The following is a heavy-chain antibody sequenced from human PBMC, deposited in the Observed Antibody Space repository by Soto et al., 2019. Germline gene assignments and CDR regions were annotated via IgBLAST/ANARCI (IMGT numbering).Heavy chain of an antibody. CDR2: INPASSST. Sequence: ASVKVSCKASGYTFTSYHIHWVRQAPGQGLEWMGVINPASSSTIYAQKFQGRVSMTRDTSTSTVYMELTTLRSEDTAVYYCARAQPWDIHDYWGQGTLVTVSS. CDR1: GYTFTSYH. V-gene: IGHV1-46*03. D-gene: IGHD1-26*01. CDR3: ARAQPWDIHDY. J-gene: IGHJ4*02.